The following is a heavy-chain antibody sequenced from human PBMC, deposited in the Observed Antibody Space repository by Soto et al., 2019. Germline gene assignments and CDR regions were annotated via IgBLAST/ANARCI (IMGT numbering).Heavy chain of an antibody. Sequence: EVQLVESGGGLVQRGRSLRLSCAASGFTFDDYAMHWVRQAPGKGLEWVSGISWNSGSIGYADSVKGRFTISRDNAKNSLYLQMNSLGAEDTALYYCAKDMWRERVTATQRSSGYSDLWGRGPLVTVSP. D-gene: IGHD2-21*02. J-gene: IGHJ2*01. CDR3: AKDMWRERVTATQRSSGYSDL. CDR2: ISWNSGSI. CDR1: GFTFDDYA. V-gene: IGHV3-9*01.